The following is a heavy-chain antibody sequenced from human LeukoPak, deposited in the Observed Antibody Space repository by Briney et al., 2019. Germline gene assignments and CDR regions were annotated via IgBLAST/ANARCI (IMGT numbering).Heavy chain of an antibody. Sequence: SSVKVSCKASGGTFSSYTISWVRQSTGQGLEWMVRIIPILGIANYAQKFQGRVTITADKSTSTAYMELSSLRSEDTAVYYCARDPRIKDHSSGYDDYWGQGTLVTVSS. D-gene: IGHD3-22*01. J-gene: IGHJ4*02. CDR2: IIPILGIA. CDR1: GGTFSSYT. V-gene: IGHV1-69*04. CDR3: ARDPRIKDHSSGYDDY.